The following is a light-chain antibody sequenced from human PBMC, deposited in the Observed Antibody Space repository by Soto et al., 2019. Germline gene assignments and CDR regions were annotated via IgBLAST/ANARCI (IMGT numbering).Light chain of an antibody. J-gene: IGLJ2*01. Sequence: QSVLTQPASVSGSPGQSITISCTGTSSDVGAYYFVSWYQHYPGKAPKLVTFDVTHRPPGISDRFSGSKSANTASLTISGLQAEDEAFYYCSSYTTRSTLVFGGGTKLTVL. V-gene: IGLV2-14*01. CDR1: SSDVGAYYF. CDR2: DVT. CDR3: SSYTTRSTLV.